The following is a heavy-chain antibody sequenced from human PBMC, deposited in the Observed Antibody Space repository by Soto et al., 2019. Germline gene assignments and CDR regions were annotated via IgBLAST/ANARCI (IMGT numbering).Heavy chain of an antibody. CDR3: ARDMIPAAISYRYYAMDV. CDR1: GGTFSNYA. Sequence: QVQLVQSGAEVKKPGSSVKVSCKASGGTFSNYAFSWVRQVPGQGLEWMGGIIPIFETTNYAQKFLGRVIITADESTSTTYMELSSLSSEDTAVFFCARDMIPAAISYRYYAMDVWGQGTTVTVSS. D-gene: IGHD2-2*01. CDR2: IIPIFETT. J-gene: IGHJ6*02. V-gene: IGHV1-69*01.